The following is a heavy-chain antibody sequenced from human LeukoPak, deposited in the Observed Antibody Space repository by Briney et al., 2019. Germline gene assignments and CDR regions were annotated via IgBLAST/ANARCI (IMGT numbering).Heavy chain of an antibody. CDR2: IRGDSTET. CDR3: ARGHFGVVLDY. Sequence: GGSLRLSCAGSGFTFSSYSMIWVRQAPGKRLEWVASIRGDSTETRHAGSVMGRFTISRDNAKKSLYLQMNSLRAEDTAVYYCARGHFGVVLDYWGQGTLVTVSS. D-gene: IGHD3-3*01. J-gene: IGHJ4*02. V-gene: IGHV3-21*01. CDR1: GFTFSSYS.